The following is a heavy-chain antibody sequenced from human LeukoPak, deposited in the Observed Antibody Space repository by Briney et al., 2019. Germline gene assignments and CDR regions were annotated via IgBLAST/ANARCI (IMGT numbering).Heavy chain of an antibody. D-gene: IGHD2/OR15-2a*01. Sequence: GGSLRLSCAGAGFTFRNYAMSWVRQAPGKGLEWVSGISTSGGGTYYADSVKGRFTISRDNSKNTLYLQMNSLRAEDTAVYYCAKGAEYLDYWGQGTLVTVSS. V-gene: IGHV3-23*01. CDR3: AKGAEYLDY. J-gene: IGHJ4*02. CDR2: ISTSGGGT. CDR1: GFTFRNYA.